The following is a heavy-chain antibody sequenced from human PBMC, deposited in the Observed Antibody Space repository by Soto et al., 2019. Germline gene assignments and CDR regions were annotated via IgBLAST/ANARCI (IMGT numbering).Heavy chain of an antibody. CDR1: GYTFTSYA. D-gene: IGHD1-1*01. J-gene: IGHJ3*02. CDR2: INAGNGNT. CDR3: ASSIGCLGTSDAFDI. V-gene: IGHV1-3*01. Sequence: QVQLVQSGAEVKKPGASVKVSCKASGYTFTSYAMHWVRQAPGQRLEWMGWINAGNGNTKYSQKFQGRVTITRDTSASTAYMELSSLRSEDTAVYYCASSIGCLGTSDAFDIWGQGTMVTVSS.